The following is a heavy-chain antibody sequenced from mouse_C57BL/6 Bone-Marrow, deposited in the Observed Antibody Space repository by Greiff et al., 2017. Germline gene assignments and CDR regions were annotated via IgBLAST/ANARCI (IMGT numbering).Heavy chain of an antibody. CDR3: ARDGYYGVYAMDY. Sequence: QVQLKQSGAELMKPGASVKLSCKATGYTFTGYWIEWVKQRPGHGLEWIGEILPGSCSTNYNEKFKGKATFTADTSSNTAYMQLSSLTTEDSAIYYCARDGYYGVYAMDYWGQGTSVTVSS. J-gene: IGHJ4*01. D-gene: IGHD2-3*01. CDR1: GYTFTGYW. CDR2: ILPGSCST. V-gene: IGHV1-9*01.